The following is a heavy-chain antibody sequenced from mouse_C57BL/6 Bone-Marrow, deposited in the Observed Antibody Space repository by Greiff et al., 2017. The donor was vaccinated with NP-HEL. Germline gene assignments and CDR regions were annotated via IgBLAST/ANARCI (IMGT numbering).Heavy chain of an antibody. D-gene: IGHD1-1*01. CDR2: ISNLAYSI. Sequence: EVKLVESGGGLVQPGGSLKLSCAASGFTFSDYGMAWVRQAPRKGPEWVAFISNLAYSIYYADTVTGRFTISRENAKNTLYLEMSSLRSEDTAMYYCAREVYYYGSEYFDVWGTGTTVTVSS. CDR3: AREVYYYGSEYFDV. CDR1: GFTFSDYG. J-gene: IGHJ1*03. V-gene: IGHV5-15*01.